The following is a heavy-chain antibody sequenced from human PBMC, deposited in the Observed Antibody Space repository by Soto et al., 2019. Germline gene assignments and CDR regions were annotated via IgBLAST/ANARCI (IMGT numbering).Heavy chain of an antibody. CDR1: GGSISSSSYY. CDR3: ARQYVLRFLEWLSDNWFDP. CDR2: IYYSGST. J-gene: IGHJ5*02. Sequence: WETLSLTCTVSGGSISSSSYYWGWIRQPPGKGLEWIGSIYYSGSTYYNPSLKSRVTISVDTSKNQFSLKLSSVTAADTAVYYCARQYVLRFLEWLSDNWFDPWGQGTLVTVSS. D-gene: IGHD3-3*01. V-gene: IGHV4-39*01.